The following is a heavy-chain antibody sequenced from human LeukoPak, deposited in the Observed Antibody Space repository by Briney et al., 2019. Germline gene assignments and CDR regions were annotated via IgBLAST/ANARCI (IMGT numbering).Heavy chain of an antibody. D-gene: IGHD3-3*01. CDR1: GYTFISYY. CDR2: LNPSGGST. J-gene: IGHJ4*02. V-gene: IGHV1-46*01. Sequence: ASVKVSCKASGYTFISYYMHWVRQAPGQRLEWMGILNPSGGSTTYAQKFQGRVTMTRDTSTSTVYMELSSLRSEDTAVYYCAKGGDYDFWSGYSYYFDYWGQGTLVTVSS. CDR3: AKGGDYDFWSGYSYYFDY.